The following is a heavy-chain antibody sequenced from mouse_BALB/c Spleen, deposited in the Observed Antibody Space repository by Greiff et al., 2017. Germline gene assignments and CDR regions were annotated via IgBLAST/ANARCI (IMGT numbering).Heavy chain of an antibody. CDR2: ICSGGGNT. Sequence: EVQLMESGGGLVKPGGSLKLSCAASGFTFSSYTMSWVRQTPGKGLEWVATICSGGGNTYYPDSVKGRFTISRDNAKNNLYLQMSSLRSEDTALYYCARYGSDYYGSSYGPDWYFDVWGEGTTVTVSS. V-gene: IGHV5-9*03. D-gene: IGHD1-1*01. CDR3: ARYGSDYYGSSYGPDWYFDV. J-gene: IGHJ1*01. CDR1: GFTFSSYT.